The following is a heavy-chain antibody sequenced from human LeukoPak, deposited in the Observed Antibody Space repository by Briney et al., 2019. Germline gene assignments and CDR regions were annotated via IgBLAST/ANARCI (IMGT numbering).Heavy chain of an antibody. V-gene: IGHV3-74*01. CDR2: INTDGSTT. J-gene: IGHJ4*02. CDR1: GFTFSSYW. CDR3: ASGLKSYTTSWYGDY. Sequence: GGSLRLSCAASGFTFSSYWMHWVRQAPGKGLVWVSRINTDGSTTTYADSVQGRFTISRDNAKNTLYLQMNSLRAEDTAVYYCASGLKSYTTSWYGDYWDQGILVTVSS. D-gene: IGHD6-13*01.